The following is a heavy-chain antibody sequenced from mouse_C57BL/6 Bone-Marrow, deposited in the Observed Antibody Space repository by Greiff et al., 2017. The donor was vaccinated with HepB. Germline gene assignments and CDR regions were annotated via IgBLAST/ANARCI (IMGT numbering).Heavy chain of an antibody. CDR3: ARDRREGSSGYGFAY. CDR1: GYTFTSYW. D-gene: IGHD3-2*02. J-gene: IGHJ3*01. V-gene: IGHV1-53*01. Sequence: QVQLKQSGTELVKPGASVKLSCKASGYTFTSYWMHWVKQRPGQGLEWIGNINPSNGGTNYNEKFKSKATLTVDKSSSTAYMQLSSLTSEDSAVYYCARDRREGSSGYGFAYWGQGTLVTVSA. CDR2: INPSNGGT.